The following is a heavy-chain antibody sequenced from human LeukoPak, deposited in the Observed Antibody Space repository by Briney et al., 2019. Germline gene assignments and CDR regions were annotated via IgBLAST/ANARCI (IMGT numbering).Heavy chain of an antibody. D-gene: IGHD5-18*01. CDR1: GLSFSSYG. Sequence: GGSLRLSCASSGLSFSSYGMHWVRQAPGKGLEWVAFIRYDGSYKNYADSVKGRFTISRDNSKNTLYLQMNSLRPEDTAVYYCARDRGYSYGYDYWGQGTLVTVSS. V-gene: IGHV3-30*02. CDR2: IRYDGSYK. J-gene: IGHJ4*02. CDR3: ARDRGYSYGYDY.